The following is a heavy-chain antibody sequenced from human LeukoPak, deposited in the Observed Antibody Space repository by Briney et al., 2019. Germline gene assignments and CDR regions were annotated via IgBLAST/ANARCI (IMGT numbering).Heavy chain of an antibody. CDR2: ISGSGDNA. Sequence: GGSLRLSCAASGFTFSSYAMSWVRQAPGKGLEWVSGISGSGDNAYYADSVKGRFTISRDNSKNTLYVQVNSLGTEDTAAYYCAKGSYYDSSGSFYLDYWGQGTLVTVSS. CDR3: AKGSYYDSSGSFYLDY. CDR1: GFTFSSYA. D-gene: IGHD3-22*01. J-gene: IGHJ4*02. V-gene: IGHV3-23*01.